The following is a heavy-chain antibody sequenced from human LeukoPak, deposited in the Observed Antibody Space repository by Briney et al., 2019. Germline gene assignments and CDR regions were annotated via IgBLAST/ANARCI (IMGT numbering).Heavy chain of an antibody. CDR2: IYYSGST. J-gene: IGHJ4*02. D-gene: IGHD3-10*01. V-gene: IGHV4-61*01. CDR1: GGSVSSGSYY. CDR3: AGDYYGSGIDY. Sequence: PSETLSLTCTVSGGSVSSGSYYWSWIRQPPGKGLEWIGYIYYSGSTNYNPSLKSRVTISVDTSKNQFSLKLSSVTAADTAVYYCAGDYYGSGIDYWGQGTLATVSS.